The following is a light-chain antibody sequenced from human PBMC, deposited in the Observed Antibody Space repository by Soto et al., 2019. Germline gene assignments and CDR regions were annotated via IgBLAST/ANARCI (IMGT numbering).Light chain of an antibody. J-gene: IGKJ1*01. CDR1: QSLSGW. CDR3: QQYESYPWT. CDR2: AAS. Sequence: DIQMTQSPSPLSASVGDRVTISCRATQSLSGWLAWYQQKPGKAPKLMIYAASILESGVPSRFSGSGSGTQFTLAISSLQADDDATYYCQQYESYPWTLGQGTKVDIK. V-gene: IGKV1-5*01.